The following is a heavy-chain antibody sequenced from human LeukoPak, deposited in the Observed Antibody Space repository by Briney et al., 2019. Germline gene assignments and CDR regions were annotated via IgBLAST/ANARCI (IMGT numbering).Heavy chain of an antibody. Sequence: PSETLSLICTVSGGSISLHYFSWIRQSPGKGLVWIGYIYYSGSTTYNPSLKSRVTMSIDTSKSQFSLNLTSLTAADTALYFCARGETGYYFDNWGLGTLVTVSS. V-gene: IGHV4-59*11. CDR1: GGSISLHY. D-gene: IGHD3-9*01. J-gene: IGHJ4*02. CDR3: ARGETGYYFDN. CDR2: IYYSGST.